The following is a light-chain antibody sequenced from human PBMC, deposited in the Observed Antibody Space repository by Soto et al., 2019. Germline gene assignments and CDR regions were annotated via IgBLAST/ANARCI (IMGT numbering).Light chain of an antibody. V-gene: IGKV3-11*01. CDR3: QQVDSYPRT. Sequence: EIVLTRSPAVLSLYPGERATLSCRASQSISSYLAWYQQKPGQAPRLLISDASNRAPGLPARFSGSGSGTDFTLTISSLHPEDVATYYCQQVDSYPRTFGPGTKVDI. CDR1: QSISSY. CDR2: DAS. J-gene: IGKJ1*01.